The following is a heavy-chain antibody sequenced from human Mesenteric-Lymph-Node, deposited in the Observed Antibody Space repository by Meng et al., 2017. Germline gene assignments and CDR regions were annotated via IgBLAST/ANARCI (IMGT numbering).Heavy chain of an antibody. D-gene: IGHD5-18*01. CDR3: AKDRRDTAMGPDAFDI. Sequence: GESLKISCAASGFTFSSYAMSWVRQAPGKGLEWVSAISGSGGSTYYADSVKGRFTISRDNSKNTLYLQMNSLRAEDTAVYYCAKDRRDTAMGPDAFDIWGQGTMVTVSS. J-gene: IGHJ3*02. CDR1: GFTFSSYA. V-gene: IGHV3-23*01. CDR2: ISGSGGST.